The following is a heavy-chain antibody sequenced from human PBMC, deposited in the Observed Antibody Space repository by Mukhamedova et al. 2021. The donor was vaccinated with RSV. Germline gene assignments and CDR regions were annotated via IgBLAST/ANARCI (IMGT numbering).Heavy chain of an antibody. D-gene: IGHD3-22*01. CDR1: SNFG. CDR3: ARSYDSSGYHNVKLTYFD. J-gene: IGHJ4*01. Sequence: SNFGMHWVRQAPGKGLEWVAFISYDGSDEYYADSVKGRFTISRDYSKHTLYLQMTSLRAEDTAVYYCARSYDSSGYHNVKLTYFD. CDR2: ISYDGSDE. V-gene: IGHV3-30*01.